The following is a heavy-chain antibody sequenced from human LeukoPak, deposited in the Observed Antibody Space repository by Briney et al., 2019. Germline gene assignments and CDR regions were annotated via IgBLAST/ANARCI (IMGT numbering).Heavy chain of an antibody. CDR2: ISAYNGNT. CDR3: AVILCGGDCYAEYFQH. CDR1: GYTXTSYG. Sequence: ASVKVSCKASGYTXTSYGISWVRQAPGQGLEWMGWISAYNGNTNYAQKHQGRVTMTTDTSTSTAYMELRSLRSDDTAVCYCAVILCGGDCYAEYFQHWGQGTLVTVSS. J-gene: IGHJ1*01. V-gene: IGHV1-18*01. D-gene: IGHD2-21*02.